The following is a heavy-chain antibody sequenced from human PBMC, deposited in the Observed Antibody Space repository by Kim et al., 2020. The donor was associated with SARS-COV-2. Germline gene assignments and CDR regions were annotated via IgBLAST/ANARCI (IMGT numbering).Heavy chain of an antibody. J-gene: IGHJ4*02. V-gene: IGHV4-31*02. CDR3: AAYGDYVYYFDY. D-gene: IGHD4-17*01. Sequence: YSNPSLTSRVTISVDTSKNQFSLKLSSVTAADTAVYYCAAYGDYVYYFDYWGQGTLVTVSS.